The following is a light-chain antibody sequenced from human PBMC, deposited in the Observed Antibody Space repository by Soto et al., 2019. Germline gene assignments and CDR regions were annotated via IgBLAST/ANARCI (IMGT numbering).Light chain of an antibody. Sequence: EIVLTQSPGTLCLSPGERATLTCRASQSVSSSNLAWYQQKPGQAPRLLIYGASSRATGIPDRFSGSGSGTDFTLTISRLEPEDFAVYYCQRYGSSHTFGQGTRLEIK. CDR2: GAS. CDR1: QSVSSSN. V-gene: IGKV3-20*01. CDR3: QRYGSSHT. J-gene: IGKJ5*01.